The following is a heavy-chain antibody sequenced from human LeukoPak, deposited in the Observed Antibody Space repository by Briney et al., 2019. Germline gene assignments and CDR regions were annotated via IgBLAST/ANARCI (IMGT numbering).Heavy chain of an antibody. V-gene: IGHV3-23*01. J-gene: IGHJ4*02. CDR1: GFTFSSYA. D-gene: IGHD1-26*01. Sequence: PGGFLRLSCAASGFTFSSYAMSWVRQAPGKGLEWVSAISGSGGSTYYADSVKGRFTISRDNSKNTLYLQMNSLRAEDTAVYYCAKDVRVGGPRGSRGDYWGQGTLVTVSS. CDR3: AKDVRVGGPRGSRGDY. CDR2: ISGSGGST.